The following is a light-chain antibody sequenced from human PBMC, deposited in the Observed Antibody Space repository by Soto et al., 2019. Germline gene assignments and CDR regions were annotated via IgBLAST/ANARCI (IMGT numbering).Light chain of an antibody. J-gene: IGKJ4*01. CDR1: QVIGSRY. V-gene: IGKV3D-20*02. Sequence: EIVMTQSPGTLSLSPGERATISCRASQVIGSRYLAWYHQKSGQAPRLLIYGASSRATGIPDRFSGSGSGTDFTLTISRLEPEDFGVYYCQQRSNWPALTFGGGTKVEIK. CDR2: GAS. CDR3: QQRSNWPALT.